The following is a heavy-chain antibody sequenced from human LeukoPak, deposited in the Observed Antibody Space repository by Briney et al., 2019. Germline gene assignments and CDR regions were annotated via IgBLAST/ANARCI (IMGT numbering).Heavy chain of an antibody. CDR2: IYHSGST. V-gene: IGHV4-4*02. CDR3: AGKSYYGSGSYGY. D-gene: IGHD3-10*01. CDR1: GGSISSSNW. Sequence: SGTLSLTCAVSGGSISSSNWWSWVRQPPGKGLEWIGEIYHSGSTNYNPSLKSRVTISVDKSKNQFSLKLSSVSAADTAMYYCAGKSYYGSGSYGYWGQGSLVTVSS. J-gene: IGHJ4*02.